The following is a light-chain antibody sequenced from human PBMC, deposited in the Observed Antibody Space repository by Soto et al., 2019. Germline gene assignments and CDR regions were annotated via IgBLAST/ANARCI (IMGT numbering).Light chain of an antibody. J-gene: IGLJ1*01. CDR2: DVS. CDR1: SSDVGGYNY. CDR3: SSYTTSNTRQIV. V-gene: IGLV2-14*03. Sequence: QSALTQPASVSGSPGQWITISCTGTSSDVGGYNYVSWYQHHPGKAPKLMIFDVSNRPSGVSNRFSGSKSGNTASLTISGLQPEDEADYYCSSYTTSNTRQIVFGTGTKSPS.